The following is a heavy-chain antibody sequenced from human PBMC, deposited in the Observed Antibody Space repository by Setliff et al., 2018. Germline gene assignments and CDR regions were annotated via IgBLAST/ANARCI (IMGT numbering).Heavy chain of an antibody. Sequence: RLSCAASGFTFDDYAMHWVRQAPGKGLEWVSGISWNSGIVAYADSVKGRFTISRDNAKNSLYLQMNSLRAEDMALYYCAKGYCSSTSCYVDSWGQGTLVTVSS. J-gene: IGHJ4*02. V-gene: IGHV3-9*03. CDR2: ISWNSGIV. D-gene: IGHD2-2*01. CDR3: AKGYCSSTSCYVDS. CDR1: GFTFDDYA.